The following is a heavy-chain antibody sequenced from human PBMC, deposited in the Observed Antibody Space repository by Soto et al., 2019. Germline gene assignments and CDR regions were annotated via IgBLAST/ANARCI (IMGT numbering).Heavy chain of an antibody. Sequence: NLSPPRPVSCGSLSTGGYYWGWIRQPPGKGLEWIGYIYYSGSTYYNPSLKSRVTISVDTSKNQFSLKLSSVTAADTAVYYCARATIVLVPAAMVSHWFDPWGQGTLVTVSS. J-gene: IGHJ5*02. D-gene: IGHD2-2*01. CDR3: ARATIVLVPAAMVSHWFDP. V-gene: IGHV4-30-4*01. CDR2: IYYSGST. CDR1: CGSLSTGGYY.